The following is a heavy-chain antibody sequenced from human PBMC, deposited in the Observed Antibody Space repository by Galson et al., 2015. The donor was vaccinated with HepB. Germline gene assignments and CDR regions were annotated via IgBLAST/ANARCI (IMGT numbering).Heavy chain of an antibody. Sequence: SVKVSCKASGYTFTSYAMHWVRQAPGQRLEWMGWINAGNGNTKYSQKFQGRVTITRDTSASTAYMELISLRSEDTAVYYCARDPESRYYYDSSGYPADYWGQGTLVTVSS. J-gene: IGHJ4*02. V-gene: IGHV1-3*01. CDR3: ARDPESRYYYDSSGYPADY. CDR1: GYTFTSYA. CDR2: INAGNGNT. D-gene: IGHD3-22*01.